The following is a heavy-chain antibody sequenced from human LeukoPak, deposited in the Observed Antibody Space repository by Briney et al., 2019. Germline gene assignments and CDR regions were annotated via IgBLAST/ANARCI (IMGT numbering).Heavy chain of an antibody. J-gene: IGHJ6*02. CDR3: ARAGDYDYVWGSYREYYYYYGMDV. CDR1: GFTFSSYG. V-gene: IGHV3-30*02. D-gene: IGHD3-16*02. CDR2: IRYDGSNK. Sequence: PGGSLRLSCAASGFTFSSYGMHWVRQAPGKGLEWVAFIRYDGSNKYYADSVKGRFTISRDNSKNTLYLQMNSLRAEDTAVYYCARAGDYDYVWGSYREYYYYYGMDVWGQGTTVTVSS.